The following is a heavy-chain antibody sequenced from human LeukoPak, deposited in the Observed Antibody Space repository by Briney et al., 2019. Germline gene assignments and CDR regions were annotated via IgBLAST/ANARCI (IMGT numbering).Heavy chain of an antibody. J-gene: IGHJ5*02. CDR3: ALEASSWYVHDWFDP. D-gene: IGHD6-13*01. CDR2: ISGSGGST. Sequence: GGSLRLSCAASGFTFSSYAMSWVRRAPGKGLEWVSAISGSGGSTYYADSVKGRFTISRDNSKNTLYLQMNSLRAEDTAVYYCALEASSWYVHDWFDPWGQGTLVTVSS. V-gene: IGHV3-23*01. CDR1: GFTFSSYA.